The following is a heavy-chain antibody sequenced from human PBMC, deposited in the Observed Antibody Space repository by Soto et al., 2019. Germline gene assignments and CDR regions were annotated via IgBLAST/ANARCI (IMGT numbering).Heavy chain of an antibody. J-gene: IGHJ4*02. D-gene: IGHD3-3*01. V-gene: IGHV3-74*01. CDR2: INSDGSSA. CDR1: GFTFSSYW. Sequence: EVQLVESGGGLVQPGGSLRLSCAASGFTFSSYWMHWVRQAPGKGLVWVSRINSDGSSASYADSVKGRFTISRDNAKNTQNRKINSLRAKDRGVYSVKKDLAGNRDNGGQGPLVTVSS. CDR3: KKDLAGNRDN.